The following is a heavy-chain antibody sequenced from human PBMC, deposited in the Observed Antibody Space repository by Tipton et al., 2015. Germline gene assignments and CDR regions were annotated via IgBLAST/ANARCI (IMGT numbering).Heavy chain of an antibody. D-gene: IGHD1-14*01. V-gene: IGHV4-4*02. CDR3: TRGPPHYYGMDV. J-gene: IGHJ6*02. Sequence: TLSLTCSVSGDSISSLNWWIWVRQPPGKGPEWIGEIHYSGSTHYNPSLKSRVTMSVDKSKNQFSLEMTSVTAADTAVYYCTRGPPHYYGMDVWGQGTTVTVS. CDR2: IHYSGST. CDR1: GDSISSLNW.